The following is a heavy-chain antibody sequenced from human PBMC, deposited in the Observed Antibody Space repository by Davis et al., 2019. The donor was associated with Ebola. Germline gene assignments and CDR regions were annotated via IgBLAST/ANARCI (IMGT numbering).Heavy chain of an antibody. CDR1: GYTFTSYG. CDR3: ARGLAGVYYYGMDV. V-gene: IGHV1-18*01. D-gene: IGHD2-21*01. Sequence: ASVKVSCKASGYTFTSYGITWVRQAPGQGLEWMGWISAYNGNTNYAQKLQGRVTMTTDTSTSTAYMELSSLRSEDTAVYYCARGLAGVYYYGMDVWGQGTTVTVSS. CDR2: ISAYNGNT. J-gene: IGHJ6*02.